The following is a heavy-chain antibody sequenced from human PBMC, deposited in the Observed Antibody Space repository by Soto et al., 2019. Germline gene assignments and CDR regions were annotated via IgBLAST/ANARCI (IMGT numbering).Heavy chain of an antibody. D-gene: IGHD4-17*01. J-gene: IGHJ6*03. CDR3: ARSPLRSGYYYYYMDV. CDR2: IWYDGSNK. CDR1: GFTFSSYG. Sequence: GGSLRLSCAASGFTFSSYGMHWVRQAPGKGLEWVAVIWYDGSNKYYADSVKGRFTISRDNSKNTLYLQMNSLRAEDTAVYYCARSPLRSGYYYYYMDVWGKGTTVTVSS. V-gene: IGHV3-33*01.